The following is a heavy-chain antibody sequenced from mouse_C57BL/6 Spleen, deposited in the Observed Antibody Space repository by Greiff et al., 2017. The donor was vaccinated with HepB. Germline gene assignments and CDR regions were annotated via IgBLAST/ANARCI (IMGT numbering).Heavy chain of an antibody. CDR2: IDPSDSYT. D-gene: IGHD2-3*01. V-gene: IGHV1-59*01. CDR1: GYTFTSYW. J-gene: IGHJ1*03. CDR3: ARPSDGYYWYFDV. Sequence: VQLQQPGAELVRPGTSVKLSCKASGYTFTSYWMHWVKQRPGQGLEWIGVIDPSDSYTNYNQKFKGKATLTVDTSSSTAYMQLSSLTSEDSAVYYCARPSDGYYWYFDVWGTGTTVTVSS.